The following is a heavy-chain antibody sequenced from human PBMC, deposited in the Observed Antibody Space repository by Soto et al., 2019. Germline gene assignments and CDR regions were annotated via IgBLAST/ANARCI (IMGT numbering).Heavy chain of an antibody. Sequence: GSLRLSCAASGFTFSSYSMNWVRQAPGKGLEWVSSISSSSSYIYYADSVKGRFTISRDNAKNSLYLQMNSLRAEDTAVYYCAREGGVLRYFDWLGNYYYYGMDVWGQGTTVTVS. V-gene: IGHV3-21*01. CDR1: GFTFSSYS. CDR3: AREGGVLRYFDWLGNYYYYGMDV. CDR2: ISSSSSYI. J-gene: IGHJ6*02. D-gene: IGHD3-9*01.